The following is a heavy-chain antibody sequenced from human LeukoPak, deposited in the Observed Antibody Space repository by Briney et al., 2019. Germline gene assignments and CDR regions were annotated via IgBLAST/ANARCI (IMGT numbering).Heavy chain of an antibody. Sequence: GGPLRLSCAASGFTFSSYSMNWVRQAPGKGLEWVSYISSSSSTIYYADSVKGRFTISRDNAKNSLYLQMNSLRAEDTAVYYCARDLILWNIVAPRGAYYFDYWGQGTLVTVSS. CDR2: ISSSSSTI. CDR3: ARDLILWNIVAPRGAYYFDY. V-gene: IGHV3-48*01. J-gene: IGHJ4*02. CDR1: GFTFSSYS. D-gene: IGHD5-12*01.